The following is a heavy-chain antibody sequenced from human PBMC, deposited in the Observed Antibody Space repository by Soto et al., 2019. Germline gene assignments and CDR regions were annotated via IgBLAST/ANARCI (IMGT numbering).Heavy chain of an antibody. D-gene: IGHD6-19*01. CDR3: AKNGQWLATPPEA. CDR1: GFSFGTFV. V-gene: IGHV3-23*01. J-gene: IGHJ4*02. Sequence: EMQLLESGGASVQPGGSLRLSCAASGFSFGTFVMTWFRQAPGGGPEWVASITDSGYTASYAETVEGRFTVSRDNSKNKLHLQMNDLRPEDTATYYCAKNGQWLATPPEAWGQGTLVTVSS. CDR2: ITDSGYTA.